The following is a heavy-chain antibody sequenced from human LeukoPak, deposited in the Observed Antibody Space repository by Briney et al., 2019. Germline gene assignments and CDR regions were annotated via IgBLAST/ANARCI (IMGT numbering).Heavy chain of an antibody. Sequence: SETLSLTCTVSGGSISSNYWSWIRQPPGKGLEWIGYIYYSGSTNYNPSLKGRVTISVDTSKNQFSLKLSSVTAADTAVYYCARGGRLGSDPWGQGTLVTVSS. D-gene: IGHD3-16*01. CDR1: GGSISSNY. CDR2: IYYSGST. CDR3: ARGGRLGSDP. V-gene: IGHV4-59*01. J-gene: IGHJ5*02.